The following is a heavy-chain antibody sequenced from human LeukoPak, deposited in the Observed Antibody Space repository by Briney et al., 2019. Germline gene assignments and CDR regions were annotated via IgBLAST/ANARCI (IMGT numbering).Heavy chain of an antibody. CDR3: AKDQLDYYDSSGYSSWFDY. D-gene: IGHD3-22*01. J-gene: IGHJ4*02. CDR1: GFTFSSYA. CDR2: ISGSGGST. V-gene: IGHV3-23*01. Sequence: GGSLRLSCAASGFTFSSYAMSWVRQAPGKGLEWVSAISGSGGSTYYADSVKGRFTISRDNAKNSLYLQMNSLRAEDTAVYYCAKDQLDYYDSSGYSSWFDYWDQGTLVTVSS.